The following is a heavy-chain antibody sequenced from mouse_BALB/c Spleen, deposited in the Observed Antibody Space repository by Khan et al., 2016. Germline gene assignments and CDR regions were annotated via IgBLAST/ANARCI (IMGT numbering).Heavy chain of an antibody. D-gene: IGHD2-3*01. CDR1: GDSITSGY. V-gene: IGHV3-8*02. J-gene: IGHJ2*01. CDR3: AGYDVYCFDY. Sequence: EVQLQESGPSLVKPSQTLSLTCSVTGDSITSGYWNWIRKFPGNKLEYMGYINYSGSTYYNPSLNSRISITRDTSKYQYYLQLNSVTTEDRARDDCAGYDVYCFDYWGQGTTLTVSA. CDR2: INYSGST.